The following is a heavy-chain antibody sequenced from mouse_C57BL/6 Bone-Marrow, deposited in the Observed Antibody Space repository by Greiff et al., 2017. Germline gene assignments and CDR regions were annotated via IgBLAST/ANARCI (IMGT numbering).Heavy chain of an antibody. D-gene: IGHD1-1*01. Sequence: VQRVESGPGLVAPSQSLSITCTVSGFSLTSYGVDWVRRPPGKGLEGLGVIWGGGSTNYNSALMSRLSISKDNAKSQVFLKMNSLHTDDTAMYYCAKRHGSPFAYGVQGTLVTVSA. V-gene: IGHV2-9*01. CDR1: GFSLTSYG. J-gene: IGHJ3*01. CDR3: AKRHGSPFAY. CDR2: IWGGGST.